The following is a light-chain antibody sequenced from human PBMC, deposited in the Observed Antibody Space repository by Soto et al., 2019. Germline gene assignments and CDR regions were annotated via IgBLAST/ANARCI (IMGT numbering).Light chain of an antibody. CDR3: QQYDDLPIT. Sequence: DIQMTQSPSFLSASVGDRVTITCLASQSIGKHLNWYQQKPGKAPKFLIYGASTLQNGVPSRFTGSGSGTDFTLTVTSLQPEDVATYYCQQYDDLPITFGQGTRLEIK. CDR1: QSIGKH. V-gene: IGKV1-33*01. J-gene: IGKJ5*01. CDR2: GAS.